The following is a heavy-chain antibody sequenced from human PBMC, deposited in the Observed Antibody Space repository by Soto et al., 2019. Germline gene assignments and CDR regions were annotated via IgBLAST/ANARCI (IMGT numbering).Heavy chain of an antibody. V-gene: IGHV4-34*01. Sequence: PSETLSLTCSVYGGSFSGYYWSWIRQPPGKGLEWIGEINHSGSTNYNPSLKSRVTISVDTSKNQFSLKLSSVTAADTAVYYCARVTTVTTFMGDYWGQGTLVTVSS. CDR1: GGSFSGYY. CDR3: ARVTTVTTFMGDY. D-gene: IGHD4-17*01. J-gene: IGHJ4*02. CDR2: INHSGST.